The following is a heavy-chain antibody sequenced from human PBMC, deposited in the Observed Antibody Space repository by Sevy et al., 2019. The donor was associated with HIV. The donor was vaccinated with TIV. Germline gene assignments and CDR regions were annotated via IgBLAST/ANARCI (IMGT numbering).Heavy chain of an antibody. V-gene: IGHV3-30*04. CDR3: ARNRGYSSSWYVGFFGMDV. CDR1: GFTFSSYA. Sequence: GGSLRLSCAASGFTFSSYAMHWVRQAPGKGLEWVAVISYDGSNKYYADSVKGRFTISRDNSKNTLYLQMNSLRAEDTAVYYCARNRGYSSSWYVGFFGMDVWDQGTTVTVSS. J-gene: IGHJ6*02. D-gene: IGHD6-13*01. CDR2: ISYDGSNK.